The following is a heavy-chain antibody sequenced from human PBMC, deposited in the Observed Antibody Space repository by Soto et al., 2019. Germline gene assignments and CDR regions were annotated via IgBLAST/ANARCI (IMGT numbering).Heavy chain of an antibody. V-gene: IGHV3-30*18. CDR1: GFTFSSYG. D-gene: IGHD2-15*01. J-gene: IGHJ4*02. Sequence: QVQLVESGGGVVQPGRSLRLSCAASGFTFSSYGMHWVRQAPGKGVEWVAVISYDGSNKYYADSVKGRFTISRDNSKNTLYLQMNSLRAEDTAVYYCAKDPEDGYCSGGSCYAHYWGQGTLVTVSS. CDR2: ISYDGSNK. CDR3: AKDPEDGYCSGGSCYAHY.